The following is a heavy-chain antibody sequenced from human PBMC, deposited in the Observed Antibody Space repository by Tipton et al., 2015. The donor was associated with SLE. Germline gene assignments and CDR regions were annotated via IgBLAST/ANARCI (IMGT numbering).Heavy chain of an antibody. V-gene: IGHV4-61*02. CDR3: ARDQGIGWFDP. CDR2: IYTSGST. CDR1: GGSISSGSYY. D-gene: IGHD2-15*01. J-gene: IGHJ5*02. Sequence: TLSLTCTVSGGSISSGSYYWSWIRQPAGKGLEWIGRIYTSGSTNYNPSLKSRVTISVDTSKNQFSLKLSSVTAADTAVYYCARDQGIGWFDPWGQGTLVTVSS.